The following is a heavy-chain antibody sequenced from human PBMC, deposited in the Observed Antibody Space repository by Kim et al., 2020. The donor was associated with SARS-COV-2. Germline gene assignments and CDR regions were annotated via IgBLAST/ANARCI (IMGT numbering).Heavy chain of an antibody. CDR1: GFSFNRQA. CDR3: AKLKTMLQGVNYFDS. V-gene: IGHV3-23*01. Sequence: GGSLRLSCEASGFSFNRQAMAWVRHAPGKGLEWVSALGGTGENTYYADSVKGRFTISRDSSTNTLYLQVSSLRVEDTAIYYCAKLKTMLQGVNYFDSWGQGTLVTVSA. J-gene: IGHJ4*02. CDR2: LGGTGENT. D-gene: IGHD3-10*01.